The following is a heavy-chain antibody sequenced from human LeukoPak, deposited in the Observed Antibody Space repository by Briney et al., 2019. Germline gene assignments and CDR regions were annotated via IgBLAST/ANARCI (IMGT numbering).Heavy chain of an antibody. CDR1: GGSISIYY. CDR3: ARGGAARLHFQN. J-gene: IGHJ1*01. D-gene: IGHD6-6*01. Sequence: PSETLSLTCTVSGGSISIYYWSWIRQPPGKGLEWIGYTYNSGSTNYNPSLKSRVTISVDTSKNQFSLKLSSVTAADTAVYYCARGGAARLHFQNWGQGTLVTVSS. V-gene: IGHV4-59*01. CDR2: TYNSGST.